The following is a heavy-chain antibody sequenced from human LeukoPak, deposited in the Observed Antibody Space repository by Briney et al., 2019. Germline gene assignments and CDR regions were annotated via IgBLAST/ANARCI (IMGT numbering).Heavy chain of an antibody. CDR2: ISYDGSNK. CDR3: ANESGSEKDDAFDI. V-gene: IGHV3-30*18. J-gene: IGHJ3*02. D-gene: IGHD1-26*01. CDR1: GFAFGSEA. Sequence: PGGSLRLSCAVSGFAFGSEAMSWVRQSPGKGLEWVAVISYDGSNKYYADSVKGRFTISRDNSKNTLYLQMNSLRAEDTAVYYCANESGSEKDDAFDIWGQGTMVTVSS.